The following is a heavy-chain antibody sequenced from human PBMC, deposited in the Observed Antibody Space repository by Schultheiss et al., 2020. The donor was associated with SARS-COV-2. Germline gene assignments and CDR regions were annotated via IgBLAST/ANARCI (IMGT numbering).Heavy chain of an antibody. CDR2: IGTDVNSV. V-gene: IGHV3-74*01. CDR1: GFTFSDYY. D-gene: IGHD1/OR15-1a*01. CDR3: LRGFNSGNIDQYDY. J-gene: IGHJ4*02. Sequence: GGSLRLSCAASGFTFSDYYMHWFRQAPGKGLVWVSRIGTDVNSVYYADFVKGRFTISRDNAKNTLYLQMNSLRAEDTAVYYCLRGFNSGNIDQYDYWGQGALVTVSS.